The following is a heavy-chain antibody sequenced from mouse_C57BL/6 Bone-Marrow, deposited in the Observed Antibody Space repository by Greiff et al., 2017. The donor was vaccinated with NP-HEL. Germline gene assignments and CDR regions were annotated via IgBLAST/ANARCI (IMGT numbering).Heavy chain of an antibody. CDR1: GYTFTDYN. CDR2: INPNNGGT. CDR3: ARRIYYGSSFDY. J-gene: IGHJ2*01. V-gene: IGHV1-22*01. Sequence: EVQLQQSGPELVKPGASVKMSCKASGYTFTDYNMHWVKQSHGKSLEWIGYINPNNGGTSYNQKFKGKATLTVNKSSSTAYMELRSLTSEDSAVYYCARRIYYGSSFDYWGQGTTLTVSS. D-gene: IGHD1-1*01.